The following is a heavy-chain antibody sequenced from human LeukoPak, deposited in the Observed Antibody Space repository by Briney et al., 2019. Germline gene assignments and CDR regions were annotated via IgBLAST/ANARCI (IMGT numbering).Heavy chain of an antibody. Sequence: SEPLSLTCAVYGGSFSGFYWSWIRQPPEKGLERIGEISHNGGPNYNPSFESRVTISVDTSKNQFSLNLTSLTAADTAVYYCARGKKRQGLYDYWGPGTLATVSS. CDR3: ARGKKRQGLYDY. CDR1: GGSFSGFY. V-gene: IGHV4-34*01. CDR2: ISHNGGP. J-gene: IGHJ4*02.